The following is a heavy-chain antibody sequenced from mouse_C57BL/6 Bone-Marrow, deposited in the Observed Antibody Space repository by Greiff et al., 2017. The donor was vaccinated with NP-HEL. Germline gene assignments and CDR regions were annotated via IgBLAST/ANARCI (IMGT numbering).Heavy chain of an antibody. Sequence: VQLKESGAELVKPGASVKLSCTASGFNIKDYYMHWVKQRTEQGLEWIGRIDPEDGETKYAPKFQGKATITADTSSNTAYLQLSSLTSEDTAVYYCATGITTEEAWFAYWGQGTLVTVSA. J-gene: IGHJ3*01. CDR3: ATGITTEEAWFAY. V-gene: IGHV14-2*01. D-gene: IGHD1-1*01. CDR1: GFNIKDYY. CDR2: IDPEDGET.